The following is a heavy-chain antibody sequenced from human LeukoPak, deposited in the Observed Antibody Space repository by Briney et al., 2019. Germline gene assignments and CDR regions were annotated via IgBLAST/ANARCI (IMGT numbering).Heavy chain of an antibody. CDR2: IYYSGST. Sequence: PSETLSLTCTVSGGSISSSSYYWGWIRQPLGKGLEWIGGIYYSGSTYYNPSLKSRVTISVDTSKNQFSLKLSSVTAADTAVYYCARLPRRLQYPADWGQGTLVTVSS. CDR1: GGSISSSSYY. CDR3: ARLPRRLQYPAD. J-gene: IGHJ4*02. D-gene: IGHD4-11*01. V-gene: IGHV4-39*01.